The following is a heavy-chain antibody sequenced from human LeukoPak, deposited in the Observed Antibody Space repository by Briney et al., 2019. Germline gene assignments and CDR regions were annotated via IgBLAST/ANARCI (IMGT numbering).Heavy chain of an antibody. Sequence: GRSLRLSCAASGFIVNSAYMSWVRQAPGKGLEWVSVIHPGGLLDYADSVKGRFTISRDIPKNTLFLQMNWLRPEDTAVYYCARTPKDGSGWFFDYWGQGILVTVSS. V-gene: IGHV3-66*02. CDR1: GFIVNSAY. CDR3: ARTPKDGSGWFFDY. J-gene: IGHJ4*02. CDR2: IHPGGLL. D-gene: IGHD6-19*01.